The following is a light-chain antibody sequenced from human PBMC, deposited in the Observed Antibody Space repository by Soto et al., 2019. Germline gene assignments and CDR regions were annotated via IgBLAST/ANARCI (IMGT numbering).Light chain of an antibody. CDR2: KAS. J-gene: IGKJ4*01. CDR3: QQYNTYSLT. CDR1: QSISSW. V-gene: IGKV1-5*03. Sequence: DIQMTQSPSTLSASVGDRVTITCRASQSISSWLAWYQQKPGKAPKLLIYKASTLESGFPSRFSGSGSGTEFTLTISSLQPDDFATYHCQQYNTYSLTFGGGTKVDIK.